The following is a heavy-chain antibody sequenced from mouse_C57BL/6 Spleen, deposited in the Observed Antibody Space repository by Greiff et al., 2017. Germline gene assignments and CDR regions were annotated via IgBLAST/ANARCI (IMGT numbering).Heavy chain of an antibody. CDR3: AIVTGGSFDY. CDR1: GYTFTSYW. D-gene: IGHD4-1*01. V-gene: IGHV1-55*01. J-gene: IGHJ2*01. Sequence: QVQLQQPGAELVKPGASVKMSCKASGYTFTSYWITWVKQRPGQGLEWIGDIYPGSGSTNYNEKFKSKATLTVDTSSRTAYMQRSSLTSEDSAVYYCAIVTGGSFDYWGQGTTLPVSS. CDR2: IYPGSGST.